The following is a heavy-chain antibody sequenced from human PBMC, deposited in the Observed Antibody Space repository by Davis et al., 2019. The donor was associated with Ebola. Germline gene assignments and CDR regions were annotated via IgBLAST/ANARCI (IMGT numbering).Heavy chain of an antibody. Sequence: GSLRLSCAASGFTFGSYWMSWVRQAPGKGLEWIGYIYDTGNTDYNPSLKSRATISLDTSKKQLSLKLTSVTAADTAVYYCAGPPWRDYWGQGTLVTVSS. CDR1: GFTFGSYW. CDR3: AGPPWRDY. V-gene: IGHV4-59*01. J-gene: IGHJ4*02. CDR2: IYDTGNT.